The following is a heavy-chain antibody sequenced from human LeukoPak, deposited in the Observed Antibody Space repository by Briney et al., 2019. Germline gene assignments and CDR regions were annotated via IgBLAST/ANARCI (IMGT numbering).Heavy chain of an antibody. J-gene: IGHJ6*02. CDR1: AYTFTSYY. Sequence: ASVKVSCKASAYTFTSYYMHWVRQAPGQGLEWMGIINPSGGSTSYAQKFQGRVTMTRDTSTSTVYMELSSLRSEDTAVYYCARVEWEYTAMVTGPRGMDVWGQGTTVTVSS. CDR2: INPSGGST. CDR3: ARVEWEYTAMVTGPRGMDV. D-gene: IGHD5-18*01. V-gene: IGHV1-46*01.